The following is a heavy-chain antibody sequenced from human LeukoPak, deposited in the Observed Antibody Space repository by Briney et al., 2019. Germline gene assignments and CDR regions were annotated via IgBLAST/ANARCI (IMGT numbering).Heavy chain of an antibody. D-gene: IGHD4-23*01. CDR2: INSDGSWT. Sequence: GGSLRLSCAASGNCWMHWVRQAPGKGLVWVSHINSDGSWTSYADSVKGRFTISRDNAKTSLFLQMNSLRIDDTAMYYCTRTVNSASDFWGQGTLVTVSS. CDR1: GNCW. J-gene: IGHJ4*02. CDR3: TRTVNSASDF. V-gene: IGHV3-74*01.